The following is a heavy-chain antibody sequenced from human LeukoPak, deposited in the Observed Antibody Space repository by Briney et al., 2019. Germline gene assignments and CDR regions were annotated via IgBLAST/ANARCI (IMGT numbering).Heavy chain of an antibody. CDR2: ISSSSSYI. CDR3: ATEEGIAARPVYFDY. D-gene: IGHD6-6*01. V-gene: IGHV3-21*01. Sequence: ETLSLTCAVYGGSFSGYYWSWIRQPPGKGLEWVSSISSSSSYIYYADSVKGRFTISRDNAKNSLYLQMNSLRAEDTAVYYCATEEGIAARPVYFDYWGQGTLVTVSS. CDR1: GGSFSGYY. J-gene: IGHJ4*02.